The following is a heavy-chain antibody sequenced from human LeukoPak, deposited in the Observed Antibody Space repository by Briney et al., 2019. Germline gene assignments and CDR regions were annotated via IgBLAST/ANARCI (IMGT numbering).Heavy chain of an antibody. Sequence: SETLSPTCAVYGGSFSGYYWSWIRQPPGKGLEWIGEINHSVNTNDNPSLKSRVTISVDTSKNQFSLKLSSVTAADTAVYYCASSMTTVTTVSFYYFDYWGQGTLVTVSS. CDR1: GGSFSGYY. V-gene: IGHV4-34*01. CDR2: INHSVNT. J-gene: IGHJ4*02. CDR3: ASSMTTVTTVSFYYFDY. D-gene: IGHD4-17*01.